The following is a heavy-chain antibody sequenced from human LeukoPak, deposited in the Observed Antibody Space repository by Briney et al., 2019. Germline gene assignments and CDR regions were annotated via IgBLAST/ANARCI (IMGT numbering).Heavy chain of an antibody. V-gene: IGHV3-74*01. CDR1: GFTFRSYW. Sequence: GGSLRLSCAASGFTFRSYWMHWVRQAPGKGLVWVSRINSDGSSTRYADSVKGRFTISRDNSKNTLYLQMNSLRAEDTAVYYCAKDRNSDFDYWGQGTLVTVSS. CDR2: INSDGSST. J-gene: IGHJ4*02. CDR3: AKDRNSDFDY. D-gene: IGHD4-23*01.